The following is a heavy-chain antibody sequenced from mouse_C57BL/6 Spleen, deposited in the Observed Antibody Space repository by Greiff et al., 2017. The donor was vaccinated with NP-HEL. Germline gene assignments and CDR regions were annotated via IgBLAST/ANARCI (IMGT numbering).Heavy chain of an antibody. CDR2: INPNNGGT. V-gene: IGHV1-18*01. Sequence: VQLQQSGPELVKPGASVKIPCKASGYTFTDYNMDWVKQSHGKSLEWIGDINPNNGGTIYNQKFKGKATLTVDKSSSTAYMEFRSLTSEDTAVYYCARLGYGSHFDDWGQGTTLTVSS. J-gene: IGHJ2*01. CDR3: ARLGYGSHFDD. CDR1: GYTFTDYN. D-gene: IGHD1-1*01.